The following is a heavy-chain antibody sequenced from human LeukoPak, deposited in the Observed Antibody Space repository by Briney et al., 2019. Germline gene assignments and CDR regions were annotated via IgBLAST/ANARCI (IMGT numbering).Heavy chain of an antibody. CDR3: ANLYYDSSGLLGSVRRRLDV. Sequence: GGSLRLSCAASGFTFSSYGMHWFRQAPGKGLEWVAVIWYDGSNKYYADSVKGRFTISRDNSKNTLYLQMNSLRAEDTAVYYCANLYYDSSGLLGSVRRRLDVWGKGTTVTVSS. CDR2: IWYDGSNK. J-gene: IGHJ6*04. V-gene: IGHV3-33*06. D-gene: IGHD3-22*01. CDR1: GFTFSSYG.